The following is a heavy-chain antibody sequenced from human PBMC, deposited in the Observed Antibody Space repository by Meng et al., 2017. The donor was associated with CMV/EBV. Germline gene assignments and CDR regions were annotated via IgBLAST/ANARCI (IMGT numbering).Heavy chain of an antibody. D-gene: IGHD3-22*01. Sequence: GGSLRLSCAASGFTFSSYSMNWVRQAPGKGLEWVSSISSSSYIYYADSVKGRFTISRDNSKNTLYLQMNSLRAEDTAVYYCARDLDSYDSSGYLLDYWGQGTLVTVSS. CDR2: ISSSSYI. CDR1: GFTFSSYS. V-gene: IGHV3-21*01. J-gene: IGHJ4*02. CDR3: ARDLDSYDSSGYLLDY.